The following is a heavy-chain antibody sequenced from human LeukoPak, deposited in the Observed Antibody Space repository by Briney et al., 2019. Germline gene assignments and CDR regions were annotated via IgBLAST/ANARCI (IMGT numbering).Heavy chain of an antibody. J-gene: IGHJ4*02. CDR3: ASLDY. V-gene: IGHV3-74*01. CDR2: INSDGSST. CDR1: GXTSSIYC. Sequence: GGSLRLSYAASGXTSSIYCVHWVRQAPGKGLVWVSSINSDGSSTSYADSVKGRFTISRDNAKNTLYLQMNTLRAEDTAVYYCASLDYWGQGTPVTVSS.